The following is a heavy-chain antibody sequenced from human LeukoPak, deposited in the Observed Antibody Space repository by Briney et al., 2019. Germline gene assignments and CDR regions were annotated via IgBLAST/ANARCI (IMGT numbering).Heavy chain of an antibody. J-gene: IGHJ5*02. CDR1: GGSISSYY. CDR2: IYTSGST. D-gene: IGHD6-13*01. V-gene: IGHV4-4*09. CDR3: ARGRIAAAGTRNNWFDP. Sequence: SETLSLTCTVSGGSISSYYWSWIRQPPGKGLEWIGYIYTSGSTYYNPSLKSRVTISVDTSKNQFSLKLSSVTAADTAVYYCARGRIAAAGTRNNWFDPWGQGTLVTVSS.